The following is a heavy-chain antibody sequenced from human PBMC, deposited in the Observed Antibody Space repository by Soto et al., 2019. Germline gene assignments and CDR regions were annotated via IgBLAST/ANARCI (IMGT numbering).Heavy chain of an antibody. CDR3: ARSRRGYSGYDTRYCSGGSCYHFYYYMDV. CDR1: GFTVSSNY. V-gene: IGHV3-53*04. J-gene: IGHJ6*03. Sequence: GGSLRLSCAASGFTVSSNYMSWVRQAPGKGLEWVSVIYSGGSTYYADSVKGRFTISRHNSKNTLYLQMNSLRAEDTAVYYCARSRRGYSGYDTRYCSGGSCYHFYYYMDVWGKGTTVTVSS. CDR2: IYSGGST. D-gene: IGHD2-15*01.